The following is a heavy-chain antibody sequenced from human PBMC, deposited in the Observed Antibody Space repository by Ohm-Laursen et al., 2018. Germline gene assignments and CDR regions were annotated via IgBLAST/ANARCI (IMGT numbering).Heavy chain of an antibody. Sequence: SLRLSCAASGFTVSSNYMSWVRQAPGRGLEWVSVIYSGGSAFYADSVKGRFTISRDNAKNTLYLQMNSLRAEDTAVYYCAREELESSGWADWGQGTLVTVSS. V-gene: IGHV3-53*01. CDR3: AREELESSGWAD. CDR2: IYSGGSA. CDR1: GFTVSSNY. D-gene: IGHD6-19*01. J-gene: IGHJ4*02.